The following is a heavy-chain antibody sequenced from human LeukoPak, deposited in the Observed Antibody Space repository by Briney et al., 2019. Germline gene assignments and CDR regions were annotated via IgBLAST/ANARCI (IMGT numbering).Heavy chain of an antibody. V-gene: IGHV3-21*01. Sequence: GGSLRLSCAASGFTFSRYSMNWVRQAPGKGLEWVSSISSSSSYIYYADSVKGRFTISRDNAKNSLYLQMNSLRAEDTAVYYCARVNKVGPFDYWGQGTPVTVSS. CDR1: GFTFSRYS. CDR3: ARVNKVGPFDY. J-gene: IGHJ4*02. CDR2: ISSSSSYI.